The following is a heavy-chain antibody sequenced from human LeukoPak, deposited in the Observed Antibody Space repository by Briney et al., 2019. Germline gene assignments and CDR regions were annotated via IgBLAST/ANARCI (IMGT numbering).Heavy chain of an antibody. D-gene: IGHD3-22*01. CDR1: GFTFNNYA. CDR3: AKAPTYYYDSSGYPFDY. Sequence: PGRSLRLSCAASGFTFNNYAMNWVRQAPGKGLEWVSGISGNSGSIGYADSVKGRFTISRDNAKNSLYLQMNSLRAEDTALYYCAKAPTYYYDSSGYPFDYWGQGTLVTVSS. V-gene: IGHV3-9*01. J-gene: IGHJ4*02. CDR2: ISGNSGSI.